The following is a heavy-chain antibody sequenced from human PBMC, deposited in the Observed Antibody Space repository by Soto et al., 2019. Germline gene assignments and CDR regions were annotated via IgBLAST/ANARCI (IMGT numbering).Heavy chain of an antibody. V-gene: IGHV3-23*01. CDR1: GFTFGSRA. J-gene: IGHJ4*02. CDR3: ARGSEDSYPGSRIFDF. Sequence: EVQLLVSGGDLVQPGGSLRLSGVASGFTFGSRAMSWVREAPGEGLEWVSTITDNGGDSKSADSVRGRFAISRDNSKNILYLQMNSLRAEDSAIYYCARGSEDSYPGSRIFDFWGRGTLVSVSS. CDR2: ITDNGGDS. D-gene: IGHD3-10*01.